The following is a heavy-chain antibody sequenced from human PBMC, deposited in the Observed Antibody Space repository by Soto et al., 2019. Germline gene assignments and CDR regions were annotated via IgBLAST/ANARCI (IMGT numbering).Heavy chain of an antibody. CDR2: ISDNSSVI. CDR3: ARDGGSYTAEYFQH. Sequence: PGGSLRLSCAASGFTFSTYSINWVRQAPGKGLEWISYISDNSSVIYYADAVKGRFTISRDNAKNSLYLQMNSLRDEDTAVYYCARDGGSYTAEYFQHWGQGTLVTVSS. D-gene: IGHD1-26*01. CDR1: GFTFSTYS. V-gene: IGHV3-48*02. J-gene: IGHJ1*01.